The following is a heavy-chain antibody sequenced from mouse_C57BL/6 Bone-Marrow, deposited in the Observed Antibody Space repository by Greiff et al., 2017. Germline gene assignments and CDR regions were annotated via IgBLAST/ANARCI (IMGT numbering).Heavy chain of an antibody. CDR3: ARDEDYGSRAWFAY. V-gene: IGHV1-81*01. D-gene: IGHD1-1*01. CDR1: GYTFTSYG. Sequence: QVQLKESGAELARPGASVKLSCKASGYTFTSYGISWVKQRTGQGLEWIGEIYPRSGNTYYNEKFKGKATLTADKSSSTAYMELRSLTSADSAVYFCARDEDYGSRAWFAYWGQGTLVTASA. CDR2: IYPRSGNT. J-gene: IGHJ3*01.